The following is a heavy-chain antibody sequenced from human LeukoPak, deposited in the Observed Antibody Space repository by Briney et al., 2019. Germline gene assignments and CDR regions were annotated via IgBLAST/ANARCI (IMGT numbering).Heavy chain of an antibody. CDR1: GFTFSSYA. J-gene: IGHJ4*02. V-gene: IGHV3-23*01. Sequence: GGSLRLSCAASGFTFSSYAMSWVRQAPGKGLEWVSAISGSGDITYYADSVEGWFTISRDNSKNTLYLQMDSLRAEDTAIYYCAKDRNSGGSCLNGWGQGTLVTVSS. CDR2: ISGSGDIT. D-gene: IGHD2-15*01. CDR3: AKDRNSGGSCLNG.